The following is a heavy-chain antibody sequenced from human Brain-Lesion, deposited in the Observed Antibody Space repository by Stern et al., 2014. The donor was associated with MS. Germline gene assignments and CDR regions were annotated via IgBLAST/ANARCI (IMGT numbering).Heavy chain of an antibody. CDR2: INPKSGGS. D-gene: IGHD3-22*01. Sequence: QVQLVESGAEVKKPGASVKVSCKASGYTFTGYYMHWVRQAHGQGLEWMGWINPKSGGSNYAQKFPGRVTMTRAKSIKTAHMGLRRLRSDDTAVYYCATYYYDSTGYNDFWGQGTLVTVSS. CDR1: GYTFTGYY. CDR3: ATYYYDSTGYNDF. J-gene: IGHJ4*02. V-gene: IGHV1-2*02.